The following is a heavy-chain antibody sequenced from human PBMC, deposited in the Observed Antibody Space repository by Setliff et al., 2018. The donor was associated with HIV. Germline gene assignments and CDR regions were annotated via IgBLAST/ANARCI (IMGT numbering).Heavy chain of an antibody. CDR3: LLYCSGTSCHLPDV. Sequence: GGSLRLSCTASGFSFGDFALNWVRQAPGKGLEWIGFIRTKAHGGTTEYAASVRGRFTISRDDSKSLAYLQMNSLKTEDTAVYYCLLYCSGTSCHLPDVWGQGTTVTVSS. CDR2: IRTKAHGGTT. V-gene: IGHV3-49*04. J-gene: IGHJ6*02. CDR1: GFSFGDFA. D-gene: IGHD2-2*01.